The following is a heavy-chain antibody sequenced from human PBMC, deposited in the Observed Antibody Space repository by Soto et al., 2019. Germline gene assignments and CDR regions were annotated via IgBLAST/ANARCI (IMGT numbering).Heavy chain of an antibody. D-gene: IGHD1-26*01. Sequence: VQLVESGGGVVSPGGSLRLSCVGSGFSFRDHSMNWVRQPPGKGLQWISYISSSSENIYYADSVKGRFTISRDNSKDTLFLQMTGLRREDTAVYYCAKGAGDRLSLGMDVWGQGTTVTVSS. CDR3: AKGAGDRLSLGMDV. CDR2: ISSSSENI. V-gene: IGHV3-21*05. J-gene: IGHJ6*02. CDR1: GFSFRDHS.